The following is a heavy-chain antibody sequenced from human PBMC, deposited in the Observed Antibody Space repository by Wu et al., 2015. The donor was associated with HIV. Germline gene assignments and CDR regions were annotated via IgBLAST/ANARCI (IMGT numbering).Heavy chain of an antibody. V-gene: IGHV1-46*01. Sequence: QVQLVQSGAEVKKPGASVKISCKASGYTFTTYYIHWVRQVPGQGLEWMGIINPSGGSPSYAQKFQGRVILTRDTSSSTVNMELRSLRSEDTAMYYCARDYDSSGYYYVWGQGTLVSVSS. CDR3: ARDYDSSGYYYV. CDR1: GYTFTTYY. CDR2: INPSGGSP. J-gene: IGHJ4*02. D-gene: IGHD3-22*01.